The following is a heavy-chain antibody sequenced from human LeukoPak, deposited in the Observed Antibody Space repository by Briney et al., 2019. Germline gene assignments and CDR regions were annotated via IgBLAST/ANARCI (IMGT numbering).Heavy chain of an antibody. J-gene: IGHJ4*02. D-gene: IGHD1-26*01. CDR1: GGSISSSSYY. CDR3: ARSGGSNDY. Sequence: SETLSLTCTVFGGSISSSSYYWGWIRQPPGKGLEWIGSIYYSGSTYYNPSLKSRVTISVDTSKNQFSLKLSSVTAADTAVYYCARSGGSNDYWGQGALVTVSS. V-gene: IGHV4-39*01. CDR2: IYYSGST.